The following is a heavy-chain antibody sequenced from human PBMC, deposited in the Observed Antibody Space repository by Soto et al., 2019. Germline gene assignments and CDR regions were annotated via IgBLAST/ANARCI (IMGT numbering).Heavy chain of an antibody. D-gene: IGHD2-8*01. J-gene: IGHJ6*01. CDR2: IFSDDDK. Sequence: QVTLKESGPVLLQPTETLTLTCTVSGFSLTIPRLGVSWVRQPPGKALEWLAHIFSDDDKSYSTSLQSRLTISQDTSKSQVILSMTNMEPADTATYDCTRIPGKWFSDYYDFGMDVWGQGATVTVSS. V-gene: IGHV2-26*01. CDR1: GFSLTIPRLG. CDR3: TRIPGKWFSDYYDFGMDV.